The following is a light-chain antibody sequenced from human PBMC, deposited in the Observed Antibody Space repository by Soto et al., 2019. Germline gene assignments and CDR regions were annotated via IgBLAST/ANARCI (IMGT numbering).Light chain of an antibody. J-gene: IGKJ2*01. CDR3: QQYGTSTRYT. Sequence: EIVLTQSPGTLSLSPGERATLSCRASQSVTSNYLAWYQQKPGQAPRLLIYGVSSRATGIPDRFSGSGSGTDFTLTISRLEPEDFAVYYGQQYGTSTRYTFGQGTKLEIK. V-gene: IGKV3-20*01. CDR1: QSVTSNY. CDR2: GVS.